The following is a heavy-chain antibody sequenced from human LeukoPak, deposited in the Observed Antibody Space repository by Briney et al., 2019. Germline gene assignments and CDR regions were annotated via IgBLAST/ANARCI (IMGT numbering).Heavy chain of an antibody. CDR2: IYYSGTT. Sequence: PSETLSLTCTVSGGSISSYYWSWIRQPPGKGLELIGYIYYSGTTNYNPSLKSRVTISVDTSDNQFSLKLSSVTAADTAVYYCARDYSGGWYYFDYWGQGTLVTVSS. J-gene: IGHJ4*02. V-gene: IGHV4-59*12. D-gene: IGHD6-25*01. CDR3: ARDYSGGWYYFDY. CDR1: GGSISSYY.